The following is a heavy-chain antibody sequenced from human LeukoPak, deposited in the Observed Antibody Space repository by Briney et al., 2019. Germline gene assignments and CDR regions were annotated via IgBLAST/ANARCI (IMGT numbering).Heavy chain of an antibody. CDR2: MNKDGSEK. Sequence: PGGSLRLSCAASGFILSNHSMTWVRQAPGKGPEWVANMNKDGSEKYYEDSVKGRFTISRDTAKNSLYLQMNNLRAEDTALYYCARNNDMDVWGQGTTVIVSS. V-gene: IGHV3-7*03. J-gene: IGHJ6*02. D-gene: IGHD1/OR15-1a*01. CDR1: GFILSNHS. CDR3: ARNNDMDV.